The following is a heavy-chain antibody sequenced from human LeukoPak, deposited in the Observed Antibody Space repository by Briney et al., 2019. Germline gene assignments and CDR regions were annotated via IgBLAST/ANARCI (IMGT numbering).Heavy chain of an antibody. V-gene: IGHV4-30-4*01. Sequence: PSETLSLTCTVSGGSISSGDYYWSWIRQPPGKGLEWIGYIYYSGSTSYNPSLKSRVTISVDTSKNQFSLKLSSVTAADTAVYYCAREEYYYDSSGYYYRYYFDYWGQGTLVTVSS. D-gene: IGHD3-22*01. CDR2: IYYSGST. CDR1: GGSISSGDYY. CDR3: AREEYYYDSSGYYYRYYFDY. J-gene: IGHJ4*02.